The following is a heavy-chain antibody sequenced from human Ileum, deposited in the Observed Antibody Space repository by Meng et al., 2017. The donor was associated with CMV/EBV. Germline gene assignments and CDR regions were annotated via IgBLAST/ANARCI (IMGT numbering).Heavy chain of an antibody. Sequence: CPVYGGSFSGYYWSWIRQPPGKGLEWIGEINHSGSTNYNPSLKSRVTISVDTSKNQFSLKLSSVTAADTAVYYCASGGQYQLLSVYWGQGTLVTVSS. CDR2: INHSGST. D-gene: IGHD2-2*01. J-gene: IGHJ4*02. V-gene: IGHV4-34*01. CDR1: GGSFSGYY. CDR3: ASGGQYQLLSVY.